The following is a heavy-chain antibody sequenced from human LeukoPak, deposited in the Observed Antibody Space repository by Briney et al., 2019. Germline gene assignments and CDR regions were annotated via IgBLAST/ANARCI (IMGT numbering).Heavy chain of an antibody. D-gene: IGHD2-2*01. CDR3: ARGVPAAWVLHYYYYYMDV. V-gene: IGHV3-7*01. CDR1: GFTFSSHW. Sequence: GGSLRLSCAASGFTFSSHWMSWVRQAPGKGLEWVANIKQDGSEKYYVDSVKGRFTISRDNAKNSLYLQMNSLRAEDTAVYYCARGVPAAWVLHYYYYYMDVWGKGTTVTVSS. CDR2: IKQDGSEK. J-gene: IGHJ6*03.